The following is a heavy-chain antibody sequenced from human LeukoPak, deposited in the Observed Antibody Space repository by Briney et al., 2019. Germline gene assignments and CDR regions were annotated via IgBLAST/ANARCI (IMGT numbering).Heavy chain of an antibody. D-gene: IGHD1-7*01. J-gene: IGHJ4*02. CDR1: GFSLSTDRVS. CDR3: AHRDRTGTTYY. CDR2: IYWNDDK. Sequence: SGPTLVNPTQTLTLTCTFSGFSLSTDRVSVGWIRQPPGKALEWLAVIYWNDDKRYSPSLKSRLTITKDTSKNQVLLTMTNMDPADTATYYCAHRDRTGTTYYWGQGTLVTVSS. V-gene: IGHV2-5*01.